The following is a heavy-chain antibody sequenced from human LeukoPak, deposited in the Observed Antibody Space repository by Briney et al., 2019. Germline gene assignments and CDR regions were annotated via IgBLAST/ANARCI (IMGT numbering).Heavy chain of an antibody. J-gene: IGHJ4*02. CDR2: FYYSGNT. D-gene: IGHD1-26*01. Sequence: WETLSLTCTVSGGSISGYYWSWIRQPPGKQLEWIGYFYYSGNTYYNPSLQSRVTISLDTSKNHFSLELNSVTAADTAVYYCARVGPTTRSFDYWGQGTLVTVSS. CDR3: ARVGPTTRSFDY. CDR1: GGSISGYY. V-gene: IGHV4-59*01.